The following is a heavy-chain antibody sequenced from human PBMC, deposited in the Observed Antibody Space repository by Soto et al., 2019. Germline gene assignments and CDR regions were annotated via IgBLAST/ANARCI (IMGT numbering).Heavy chain of an antibody. V-gene: IGHV3-21*01. Sequence: LRLSCAASGFTFRSYSMNWVRQAPGKGLEWVSSISSSSSYIYYADSVKGRFTISRDNAKNSLYLQMNSLRAEDTAVYYCASDSSPHSYYDFWSGPGDNWCDPWGQGTLVTVSS. CDR1: GFTFRSYS. J-gene: IGHJ5*02. CDR2: ISSSSSYI. CDR3: ASDSSPHSYYDFWSGPGDNWCDP. D-gene: IGHD3-3*01.